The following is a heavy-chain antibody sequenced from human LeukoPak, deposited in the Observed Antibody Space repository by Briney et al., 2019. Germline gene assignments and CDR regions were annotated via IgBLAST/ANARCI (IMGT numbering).Heavy chain of an antibody. D-gene: IGHD5-18*01. Sequence: PGGSLRLSCAASGFTFSSYAMHWVRQAPGKGLEWVAVISYGGSNKYYADSVKGRFTISRDNSKNTLYLQMNSLRAEDTAVYYCARGYSYGSAYFDYWGQGTLVTVSS. CDR1: GFTFSSYA. V-gene: IGHV3-30-3*01. CDR2: ISYGGSNK. J-gene: IGHJ4*02. CDR3: ARGYSYGSAYFDY.